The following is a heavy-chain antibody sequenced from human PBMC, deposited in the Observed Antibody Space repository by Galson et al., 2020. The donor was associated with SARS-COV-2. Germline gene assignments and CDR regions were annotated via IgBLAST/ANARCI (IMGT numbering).Heavy chain of an antibody. CDR3: VKGGTRWLAAY. V-gene: IGHV3-64D*08. CDR1: GFTFSSYS. D-gene: IGHD6-19*01. Sequence: GESLKISCSASGFTFSSYSMHWVRQAAGKGLEYVSAISGNGGTTYYADSVKGRFTISRDNSKNTLYLQMSSLRSEETALYYCVKGGTRWLAAYGGQGTLVTVSS. J-gene: IGHJ4*02. CDR2: ISGNGGTT.